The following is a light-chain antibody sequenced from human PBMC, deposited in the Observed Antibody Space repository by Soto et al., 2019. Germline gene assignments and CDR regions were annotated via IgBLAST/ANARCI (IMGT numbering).Light chain of an antibody. J-gene: IGLJ1*01. CDR2: DVT. Sequence: QSVLTQPASVSGSPGQSITISCTGTSSDVGGYNYVSWYQQHPGKAPKLMIYDVTNRPSGVSNRFSGSKSGYTASLTISGLQAEDEADYYCSSYTSSSTYVFVTGPKVTVL. CDR3: SSYTSSSTYV. CDR1: SSDVGGYNY. V-gene: IGLV2-14*03.